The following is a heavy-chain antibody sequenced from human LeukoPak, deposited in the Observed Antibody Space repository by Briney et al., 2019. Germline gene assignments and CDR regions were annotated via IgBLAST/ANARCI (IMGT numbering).Heavy chain of an antibody. D-gene: IGHD3-22*01. CDR1: GGSISSGGYY. J-gene: IGHJ5*02. V-gene: IGHV4-31*03. Sequence: TLSLTCTVSGGSISSGGYYWSWIRQHPGKGLAWIGYIYYSGSTYYNLSLKSRVTISVDTSKKQFSLKLSSVTAADTAVYYCARGRCYDSSGYCQRRYNWFDPWGQGTLVTVSS. CDR3: ARGRCYDSSGYCQRRYNWFDP. CDR2: IYYSGST.